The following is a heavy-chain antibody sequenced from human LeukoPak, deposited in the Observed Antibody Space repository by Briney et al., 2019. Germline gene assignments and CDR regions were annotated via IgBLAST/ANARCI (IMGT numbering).Heavy chain of an antibody. D-gene: IGHD3-22*01. J-gene: IGHJ4*02. Sequence: PGGSLRLSCAASGFTFSTYELNWVRQAPGKGLEWVSYIGSSGRTIYYADSVKGRFTISRDNAKNSLYLQMNSLRAEDTAVYFCARDFHVRLCDIGGYSYWGQGTLVTVSS. CDR3: ARDFHVRLCDIGGYSY. CDR2: IGSSGRTI. CDR1: GFTFSTYE. V-gene: IGHV3-48*03.